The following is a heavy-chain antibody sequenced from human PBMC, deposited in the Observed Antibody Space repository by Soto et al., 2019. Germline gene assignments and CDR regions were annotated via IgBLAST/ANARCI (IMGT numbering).Heavy chain of an antibody. D-gene: IGHD3-3*01. CDR1: EFTFSSYA. CDR3: ASGSFGVVRY. Sequence: PGGSLRLSCAASEFTFSSYAMRWVRQAPGKGLEWVAVISYDGSNKYYADSVKGRFTISRDNSKNTLYLQMNSLRAEDTAVYYCASGSFGVVRYWGQGTLVTVSS. V-gene: IGHV3-30-3*01. CDR2: ISYDGSNK. J-gene: IGHJ4*02.